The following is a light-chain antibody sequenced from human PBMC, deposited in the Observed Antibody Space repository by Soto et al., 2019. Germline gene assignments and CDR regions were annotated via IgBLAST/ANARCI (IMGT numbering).Light chain of an antibody. J-gene: IGKJ4*01. CDR2: DAS. CDR1: QSVDTY. CDR3: QQRSNWPPFT. V-gene: IGKV3-11*01. Sequence: EIVLTQSPVTLSFSPGERATLSCRASQSVDTYLAWYQQKPGQAPRLLIYDASDRATGIPARFSGSGSGTDFTLTISSLEPEDFAVYFCQQRSNWPPFTFGGGTKVEIK.